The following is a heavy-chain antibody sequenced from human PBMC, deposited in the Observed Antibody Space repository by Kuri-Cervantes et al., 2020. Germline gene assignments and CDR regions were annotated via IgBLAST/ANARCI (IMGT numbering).Heavy chain of an antibody. D-gene: IGHD3-22*01. CDR3: AREYYYDSSGPSTHDAFDI. Sequence: GGSLRLSCAASGFTFSSYAMSWVRQAPGKGLEWTSTISGSGGNTYYADSVKGRFTISRDNAKNSLYLQMNSLRAEDTAVYYCAREYYYDSSGPSTHDAFDIWGQGTMVTVSS. J-gene: IGHJ3*02. CDR1: GFTFSSYA. CDR2: ISGSGGNT. V-gene: IGHV3-23*01.